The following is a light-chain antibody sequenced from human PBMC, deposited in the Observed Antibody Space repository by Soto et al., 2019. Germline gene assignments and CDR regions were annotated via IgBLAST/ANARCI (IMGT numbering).Light chain of an antibody. Sequence: QSALTQPPSASGSPGQSVTMSYTGTRSDVGGYGYVSWYQQHPGKAPKLMIYEVTKRASGVPERFSGSKSGNTASLTVSGLQAEDEADYYCSSYAGSNTDVVFGGGTKLTVL. CDR1: RSDVGGYGY. V-gene: IGLV2-8*01. CDR2: EVT. J-gene: IGLJ2*01. CDR3: SSYAGSNTDVV.